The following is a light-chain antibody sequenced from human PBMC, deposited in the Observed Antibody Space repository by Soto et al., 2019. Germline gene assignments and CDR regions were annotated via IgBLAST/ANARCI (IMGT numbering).Light chain of an antibody. CDR3: QQYNGYRWT. J-gene: IGKJ1*01. CDR2: KTS. V-gene: IGKV1-5*03. Sequence: ESQLTQPLSTLSESVVERVLITCRASQSISNWLAWYQQKPGKAPKILIYKTSSLESGVPSRFSGSGSGTEFTLTISSLQPDDFATYYCQQYNGYRWTFGQGTKVDI. CDR1: QSISNW.